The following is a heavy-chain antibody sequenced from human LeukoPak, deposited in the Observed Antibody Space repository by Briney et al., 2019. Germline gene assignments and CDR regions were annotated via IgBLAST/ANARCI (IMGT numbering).Heavy chain of an antibody. V-gene: IGHV3-23*01. CDR3: AKPPLSRYYDSIGYISADWNAFDI. D-gene: IGHD3-22*01. CDR1: GFTFSSYA. J-gene: IGHJ3*02. Sequence: GGSLRLSCAASGFTFSSYAMSWVRQAPGKGLEWVSAISGSGGSTYYADSVKGRFTISRDNSKNTLYLQMNSLRAEDTAVYYCAKPPLSRYYDSIGYISADWNAFDIWGQGTMVTVS. CDR2: ISGSGGST.